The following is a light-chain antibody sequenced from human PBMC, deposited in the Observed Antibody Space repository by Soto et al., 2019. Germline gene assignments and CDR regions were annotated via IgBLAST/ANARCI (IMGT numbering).Light chain of an antibody. CDR2: DAS. CDR1: QSVVVY. J-gene: IGKJ1*01. V-gene: IGKV3-11*01. CDR3: QQRSNWPRT. Sequence: EIVMTQSPATLSLSPGERATLSCRASQSVVVYLAWYQQKPGQAPRLLIYDASNRATGIPARFSGSGSGTDFTLTISSLEPEDFAVYYCQQRSNWPRTFGQGTKVDIK.